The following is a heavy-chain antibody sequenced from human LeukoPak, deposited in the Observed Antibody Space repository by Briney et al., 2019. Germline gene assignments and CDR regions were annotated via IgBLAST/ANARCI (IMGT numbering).Heavy chain of an antibody. Sequence: GGSLRLSCAASGFTFSNAWMSWVRQAPGKGLEWVSVIYSGGSTYYADSVKGRFTISRDNSKNTLYLQMNSLRAEDTAVYYCARGRYGGKVDYWGQGTLVTVSS. CDR3: ARGRYGGKVDY. CDR2: IYSGGST. CDR1: GFTFSNAW. J-gene: IGHJ4*02. D-gene: IGHD4-23*01. V-gene: IGHV3-53*01.